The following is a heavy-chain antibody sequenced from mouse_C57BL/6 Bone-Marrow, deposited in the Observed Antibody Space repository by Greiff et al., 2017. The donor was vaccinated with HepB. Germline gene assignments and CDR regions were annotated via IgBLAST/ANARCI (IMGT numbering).Heavy chain of an antibody. V-gene: IGHV10-1*01. CDR2: IRSKSNNYAT. CDR3: VRVAWFAY. J-gene: IGHJ3*01. Sequence: EVKLMESGGGLVQPKGSLKLSCAASGFSFNTYAMNWVRQAPGKGLEWVARIRSKSNNYATYYADSVKDRFTISRDDSESMLYLQMNNLKTEDTAMYYCVRVAWFAYWGQGTLVTVSA. CDR1: GFSFNTYA.